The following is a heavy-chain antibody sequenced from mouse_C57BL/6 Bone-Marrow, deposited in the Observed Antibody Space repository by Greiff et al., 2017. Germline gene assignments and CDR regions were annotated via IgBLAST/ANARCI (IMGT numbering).Heavy chain of an antibody. CDR1: GYTFTSYW. J-gene: IGHJ1*03. CDR2: IHPNSGST. D-gene: IGHD1-1*02. CDR3: APYGSYWYFDV. V-gene: IGHV1-64*01. Sequence: QLQQPGAELVKPGASVKLSCKASGYTFTSYWMHWVKQRPGQGLEWIGMIHPNSGSTNYNEKFKSKATLTVDKSSSTAYMQLSSLTSEDSAVYYCAPYGSYWYFDVWGTGTTVTVSS.